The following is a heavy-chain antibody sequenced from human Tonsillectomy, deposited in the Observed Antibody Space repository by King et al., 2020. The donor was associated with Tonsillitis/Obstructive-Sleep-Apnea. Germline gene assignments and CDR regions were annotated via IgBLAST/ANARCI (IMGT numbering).Heavy chain of an antibody. CDR1: GVTFSYHY. J-gene: IGHJ2*01. CDR2: TRIRSNSYAT. CDR3: ARDRGYDFWSGYYFDL. Sequence: VQLVESGGGFVQPGGSLSLSCSASGVTFSYHYMEWVRQASGKGVEWGGRTRIRSNSYATEYAASWKGRFTISRGDSKYALYLQLNRLKTEDTAVYYCARDRGYDFWSGYYFDLWGRGTLVTVSS. D-gene: IGHD3-3*01. V-gene: IGHV3-72*01.